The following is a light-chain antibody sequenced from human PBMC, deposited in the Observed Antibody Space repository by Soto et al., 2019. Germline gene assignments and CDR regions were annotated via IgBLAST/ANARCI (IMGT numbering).Light chain of an antibody. CDR2: GAS. CDR1: QSVSSSY. CDR3: LPAYLLGT. V-gene: IGKV3-20*01. J-gene: IGKJ4*02. Sequence: CLAPKECTTRSCRASQSVSSSYLAWYQQKPGQAPRLLIYGASSRATGIPDRFSGRGSGTNFSVCVIRMAAEDFSVYKRLPAYLLGTFAEGTMLDIK.